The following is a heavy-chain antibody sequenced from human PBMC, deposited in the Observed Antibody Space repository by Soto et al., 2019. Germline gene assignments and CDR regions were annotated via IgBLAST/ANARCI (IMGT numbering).Heavy chain of an antibody. CDR1: GGSISSYY. D-gene: IGHD4-17*01. Sequence: SEALSLTCTVSGGSISSYYWSWIRQPPGKGLEWIGYIYYSGSTNYNPSLKSRVTISVDTSKNQFSLKLSSVTAADTAVYYCARHVDYRDPLDYCGQGSLVTVSS. CDR2: IYYSGST. V-gene: IGHV4-59*08. J-gene: IGHJ4*02. CDR3: ARHVDYRDPLDY.